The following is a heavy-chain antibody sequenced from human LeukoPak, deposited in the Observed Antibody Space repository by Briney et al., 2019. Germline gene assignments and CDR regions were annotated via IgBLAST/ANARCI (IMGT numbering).Heavy chain of an antibody. CDR3: ARAGYSSRFLDY. V-gene: IGHV4-34*01. D-gene: IGHD6-13*01. CDR1: GGSFSGYY. J-gene: IGHJ4*02. Sequence: PSETLSFTCAVYGGSFSGYYWSWISQPPGKGLEWIGEINHSGSTNYNPSLKSRVTISVDTSKNQFSLKLSSVTAADTAVYYCARAGYSSRFLDYWGQGTLVTVSS. CDR2: INHSGST.